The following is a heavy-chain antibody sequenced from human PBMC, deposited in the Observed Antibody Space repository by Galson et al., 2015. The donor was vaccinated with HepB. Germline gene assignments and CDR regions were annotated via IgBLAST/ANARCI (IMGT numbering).Heavy chain of an antibody. CDR3: ARGRNGGLDG. CDR2: TYYRSTWRH. D-gene: IGHD3-16*01. V-gene: IGHV6-1*01. Sequence: CAISGDSVFTHGVAWNWIRQSPSRGLEWLGRTYYRSTWRHDYAVSVESRITINLDTSVNHFSLQLNSVTPEDTAMYYCARGRNGGLDGWGQGTLVTVSS. CDR1: GDSVFTHGVA. J-gene: IGHJ5*02.